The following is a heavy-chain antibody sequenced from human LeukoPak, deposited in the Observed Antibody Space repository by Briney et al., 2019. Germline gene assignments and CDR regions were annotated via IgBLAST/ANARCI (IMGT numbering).Heavy chain of an antibody. Sequence: GASVRVSCKASGYTFTSYYMHWVRQAPGQGLEWMGIINPSGGSTSYAQKFQGRVTMTRDTSISTAYMELSRLRSDDTAVYYCARGLRDGYVGYWGQGTLVTVSS. D-gene: IGHD5-24*01. J-gene: IGHJ4*02. CDR3: ARGLRDGYVGY. V-gene: IGHV1-46*01. CDR1: GYTFTSYY. CDR2: INPSGGST.